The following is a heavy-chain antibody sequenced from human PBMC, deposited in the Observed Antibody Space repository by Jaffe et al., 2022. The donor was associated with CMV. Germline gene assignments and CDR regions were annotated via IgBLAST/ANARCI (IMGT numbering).Heavy chain of an antibody. V-gene: IGHV4-39*01. CDR2: IYYSGST. CDR3: ARGSWYGHLTNTFDY. Sequence: QLQLQESGPGLVKPSETLSLTCTVSGGSISSSSYYWGWIRQPPGKGLEWIGSIYYSGSTYYNPSLKSRVTISVDTSKNQFSLKLSSVTAADTAVYYCARGSWYGHLTNTFDYWGQGTLVTVSS. J-gene: IGHJ4*02. CDR1: GGSISSSSYY. D-gene: IGHD6-13*01.